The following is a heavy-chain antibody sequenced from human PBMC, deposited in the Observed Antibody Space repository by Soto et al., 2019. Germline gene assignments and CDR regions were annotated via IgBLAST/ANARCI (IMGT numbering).Heavy chain of an antibody. J-gene: IGHJ3*02. D-gene: IGHD2-2*01. Sequence: GGSLRLSCAASGFTFSSYGMHWVRQAPGKGLEWVAVIWYDGSNKYYADSVKGRFTISRDNSKNTLYLQMNSLRAEDTAVYYCASNQLINDAFDIWGQGTMVTVSS. CDR1: GFTFSSYG. CDR3: ASNQLINDAFDI. CDR2: IWYDGSNK. V-gene: IGHV3-33*01.